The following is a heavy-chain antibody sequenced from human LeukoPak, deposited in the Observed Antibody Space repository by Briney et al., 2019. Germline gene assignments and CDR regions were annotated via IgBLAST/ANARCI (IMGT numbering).Heavy chain of an antibody. CDR1: RFTYRRYA. CDR3: ASFPRGDLALVILDY. D-gene: IGHD2-21*01. V-gene: IGHV3-23*01. CDR2: FTASGDST. Sequence: GGSLRLPCAASRFTYRRYAMTGVRQATGRGRECVSGFTASGDSTNYAESVKGRFTISRDNSENTLYLQLNNLRAEDTAVYYCASFPRGDLALVILDYWGQGSLVTVSS. J-gene: IGHJ4*02.